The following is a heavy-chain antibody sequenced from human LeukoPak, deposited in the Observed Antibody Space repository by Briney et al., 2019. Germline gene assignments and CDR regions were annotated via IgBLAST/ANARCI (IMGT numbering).Heavy chain of an antibody. CDR3: ARLGYSYGNMPDYYYGMDV. CDR1: GGSISSYY. Sequence: SETLSLTCTVSGGSISSYYWSWIRQPPGKGLEWIGYIYYSGSTNYNPSLKSRVTISVDTSKNQFSLKLSSVTAADTAVYYCARLGYSYGNMPDYYYGMDVWGQGTTVTVSS. CDR2: IYYSGST. D-gene: IGHD5-18*01. J-gene: IGHJ6*02. V-gene: IGHV4-59*08.